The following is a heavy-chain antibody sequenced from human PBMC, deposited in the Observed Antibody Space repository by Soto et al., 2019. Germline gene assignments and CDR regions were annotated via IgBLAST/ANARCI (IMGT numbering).Heavy chain of an antibody. CDR1: GFTFDDYA. D-gene: IGHD3-3*01. V-gene: IGHV3-9*01. CDR2: ISWNSGSI. CDR3: AKDMEATIFVYYMDV. Sequence: GGSLRLSCAASGFTFDDYAMHWVRQAPGKGLEWVSGISWNSGSIGYADSVKGRFTISRDNAKNSLYLQMNSLRAEDTALYYCAKDMEATIFVYYMDVWGKGTTVTVSS. J-gene: IGHJ6*03.